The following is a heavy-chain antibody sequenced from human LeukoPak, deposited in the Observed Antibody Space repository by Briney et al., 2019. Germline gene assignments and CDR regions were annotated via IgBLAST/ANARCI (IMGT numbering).Heavy chain of an antibody. Sequence: PSETLSLTCTVSGGSMNSHYWSWIRQPPGKGLEWIGFIFYTGRTRYNPSLQSRVIILADTSKNDFSLKLASVTAADTAVYYCARLLDYDSSADPDTFDVWGQGIMVTVSS. CDR2: IFYTGRT. CDR1: GGSMNSHY. D-gene: IGHD3-22*01. J-gene: IGHJ3*01. CDR3: ARLLDYDSSADPDTFDV. V-gene: IGHV4-59*11.